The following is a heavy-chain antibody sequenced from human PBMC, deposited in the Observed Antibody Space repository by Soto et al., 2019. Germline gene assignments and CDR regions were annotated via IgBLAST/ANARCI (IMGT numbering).Heavy chain of an antibody. CDR1: AYSFSDKG. Sequence: QVQLVQSGAEVKRPGASVKISCEASAYSFSDKGVHWVRQAPGQSLEWMGWTNVRNGNPKYSQKFQGRVTINNDTSATIAYMELSSLRFEDTAVYYCGAGPFLDYWGQGTLVTVSS. CDR3: GAGPFLDY. CDR2: TNVRNGNP. V-gene: IGHV1-3*01. J-gene: IGHJ4*02.